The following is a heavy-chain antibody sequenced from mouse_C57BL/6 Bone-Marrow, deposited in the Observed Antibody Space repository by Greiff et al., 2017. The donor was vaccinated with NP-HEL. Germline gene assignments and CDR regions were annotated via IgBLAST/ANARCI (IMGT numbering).Heavy chain of an antibody. J-gene: IGHJ2*01. CDR1: GYTFTSYW. Sequence: QVQLQQPGAELVKPGASVKMSCKASGYTFTSYWITWVKQRPGQGLEWIGDIYPGSGSTNYNEKFKSKATLTVDTSSSTAYMQLSSLTSEGAAVYSCAKEGGVFGYWGQGTTLTVYS. CDR2: IYPGSGST. V-gene: IGHV1-55*01. CDR3: AKEGGVFGY.